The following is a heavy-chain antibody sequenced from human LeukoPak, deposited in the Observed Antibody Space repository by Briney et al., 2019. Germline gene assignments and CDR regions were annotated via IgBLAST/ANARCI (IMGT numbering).Heavy chain of an antibody. CDR3: ARGFVFFGSGSCLGAFDI. Sequence: GGSLRLSCAASGFTFSSYWMHWVRQAPGKGLVWVSRINSDGSSTSYADSVKGRFTISRDNAKNTLYLQMNSLRAEDTAVYYCARGFVFFGSGSCLGAFDIWGQGTMVTVSS. CDR2: INSDGSST. CDR1: GFTFSSYW. J-gene: IGHJ3*02. V-gene: IGHV3-74*01. D-gene: IGHD3-10*01.